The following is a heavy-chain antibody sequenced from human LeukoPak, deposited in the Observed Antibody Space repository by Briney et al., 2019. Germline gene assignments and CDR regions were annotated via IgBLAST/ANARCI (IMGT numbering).Heavy chain of an antibody. CDR2: ISNDGSNK. CDR3: AKHYYDSSGYEAHDAFNI. V-gene: IGHV3-30*18. CDR1: GFTFNSYA. Sequence: PGGSLRLSCAASGFTFNSYAMYWVRQAPGKGPEWVVVISNDGSNKYYADSVKGRFTISRDNSKNTLYLQMNSLRAEDTAVYYCAKHYYDSSGYEAHDAFNIWGQGTMVTVSS. J-gene: IGHJ3*02. D-gene: IGHD3-22*01.